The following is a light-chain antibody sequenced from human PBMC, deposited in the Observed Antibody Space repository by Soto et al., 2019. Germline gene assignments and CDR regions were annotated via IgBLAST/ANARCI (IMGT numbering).Light chain of an antibody. J-gene: IGKJ5*01. Sequence: IVLTQSPATLSLSPGERSTLSFRASQSVGSDLAWYQQKPGQAPRLLIYGASTRATGIPARFSGSASGTEFTLTISGLQSEDFAVYYCQQRSSWPITFGQGTRLEIK. CDR3: QQRSSWPIT. V-gene: IGKV3-11*01. CDR2: GAS. CDR1: QSVGSD.